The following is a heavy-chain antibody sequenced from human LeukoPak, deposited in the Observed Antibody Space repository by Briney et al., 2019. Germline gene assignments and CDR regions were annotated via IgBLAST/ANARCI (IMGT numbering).Heavy chain of an antibody. V-gene: IGHV4-30-2*01. CDR3: ARGISSSSEIDY. D-gene: IGHD6-6*01. CDR2: IYHSGST. J-gene: IGHJ4*02. CDR1: GGSISSGGYS. Sequence: SQTLSLTCAVSGGSISSGGYSWSWIRQPPGKGLEWIGYIYHSGSTYYNPSLKSRVTISVDRSKNQFSLKLSSVTAADTAVYYCARGISSSSEIDYWGQGTLVTVSS.